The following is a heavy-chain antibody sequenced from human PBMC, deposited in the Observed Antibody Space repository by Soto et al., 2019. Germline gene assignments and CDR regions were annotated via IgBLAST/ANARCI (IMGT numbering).Heavy chain of an antibody. J-gene: IGHJ3*02. D-gene: IGHD3-16*01. Sequence: QVQLQESGPGLVKPSQTLSLSCTVSGGSISSGGYYWSWIRQHPGKGLEWIGYIYYSGSTYYNPSLKSRVTISVDTSKNQFSLKLSSVTAADTAVYYCARDRSPYYDYVWGSRPDAFDIWGQGTMVTVSS. V-gene: IGHV4-31*03. CDR1: GGSISSGGYY. CDR2: IYYSGST. CDR3: ARDRSPYYDYVWGSRPDAFDI.